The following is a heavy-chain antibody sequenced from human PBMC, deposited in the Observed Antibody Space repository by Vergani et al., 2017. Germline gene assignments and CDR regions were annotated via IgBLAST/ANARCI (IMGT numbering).Heavy chain of an antibody. Sequence: LEESGGGSVKPGGSLRLSCAASGFKFSDHYMSWIRQAPGKGLEWVSHISPGASTGSSTDAVTGRFTVSRDNDNNSLTLDMTTLRVEDTAVYYFAKHPAISTTRPSSAMDAWAQGTTVTV. J-gene: IGHJ6*02. D-gene: IGHD2-2*02. CDR1: GFKFSDHY. CDR2: ISPGASTG. CDR3: AKHPAISTTRPSSAMDA. V-gene: IGHV3-11*04.